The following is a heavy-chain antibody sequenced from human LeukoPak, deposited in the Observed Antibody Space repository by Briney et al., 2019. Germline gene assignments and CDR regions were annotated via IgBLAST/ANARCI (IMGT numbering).Heavy chain of an antibody. J-gene: IGHJ4*02. CDR3: AGVVYCSSPSCPLNY. CDR1: GFTFSTYW. CDR2: ISTDGSRA. Sequence: GGSLRLSCAASGFTFSTYWMHWVRQAPGKGLVWVSRISTDGSRATYADSVKGRFTISRDNAKNTLYLQMNSLRAEDTAVYFCAGVVYCSSPSCPLNYWGQGTLVTVSS. V-gene: IGHV3-74*01. D-gene: IGHD2-2*01.